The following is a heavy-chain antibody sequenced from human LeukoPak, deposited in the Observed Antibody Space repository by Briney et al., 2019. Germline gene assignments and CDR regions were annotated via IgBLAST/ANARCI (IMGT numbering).Heavy chain of an antibody. J-gene: IGHJ4*02. CDR3: ARRYCSSTSCLIDY. CDR2: IRTSAEGANYA. V-gene: IGHV3-21*05. CDR1: GFSFTDYP. D-gene: IGHD2-2*01. Sequence: PGGSLRLSCATSGFSFTDYPMNWVRQAPGKGLEWVSNIRTSAEGANYAYYADSVKGRVTISRDDAKNSLYLQMNSLRAEDTAVYYCARRYCSSTSCLIDYWGQGTLVTVSS.